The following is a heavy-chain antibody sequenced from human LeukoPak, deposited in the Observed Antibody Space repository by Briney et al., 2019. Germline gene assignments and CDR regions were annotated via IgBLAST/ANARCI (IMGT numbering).Heavy chain of an antibody. Sequence: GASVKVSCKASGGTFSSYTISWVRQAPGQGLEWMGRIIPILGIANYAQKFRGRVTITADKSTSTAYMELSSLRSEDTAVYYCARDRTDCGGDCSDWGQGTLVTVSS. D-gene: IGHD2-21*01. V-gene: IGHV1-69*04. CDR1: GGTFSSYT. CDR3: ARDRTDCGGDCSD. CDR2: IIPILGIA. J-gene: IGHJ4*02.